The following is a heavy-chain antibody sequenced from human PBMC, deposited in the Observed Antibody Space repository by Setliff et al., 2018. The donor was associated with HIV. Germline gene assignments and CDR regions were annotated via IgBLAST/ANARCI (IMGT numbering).Heavy chain of an antibody. J-gene: IGHJ6*03. Sequence: GGSLRLSCAASGFTFDDYAMHWVRQAPGKGLEWAAIISNDGGREYYVDSVKGRFTISRDNAKNSLYMQMNSLRAEDTAVYYCARDRLGSGSSMDVWGKGTTVTVSS. D-gene: IGHD3-10*01. CDR3: ARDRLGSGSSMDV. CDR1: GFTFDDYA. V-gene: IGHV3-7*01. CDR2: ISNDGGRE.